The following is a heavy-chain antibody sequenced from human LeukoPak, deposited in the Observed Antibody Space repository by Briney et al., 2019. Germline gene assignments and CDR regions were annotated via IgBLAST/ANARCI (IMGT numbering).Heavy chain of an antibody. V-gene: IGHV3-23*01. J-gene: IGHJ4*01. CDR1: GFTVSSNY. D-gene: IGHD3-10*01. CDR2: ISYSGGST. Sequence: GGSLRLSCAASGFTVSSNYMSWVRQAPGKGLEWVSAISYSGGSTYYADSVKGRFTISRDNSKNTLYLQMNSLRAEDTAVYFCARDVDFYASGSYSDYWGQGTLATVSS. CDR3: ARDVDFYASGSYSDY.